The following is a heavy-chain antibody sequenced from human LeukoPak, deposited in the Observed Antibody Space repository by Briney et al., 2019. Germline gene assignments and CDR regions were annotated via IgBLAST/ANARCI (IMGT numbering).Heavy chain of an antibody. V-gene: IGHV4-39*06. Sequence: SQTLGLICTVSDGAISTNNGDFGWSRYTPRTGLEWTWTIYYTGGTYYTPSLNSRVSISVDRSKNQFTLRLSSVTAADTAVYYCAREDRIRYFDYDYWGQGTLVTVSS. CDR3: AREDRIRYFDYDY. CDR1: DGAISTNNGD. D-gene: IGHD3-9*01. J-gene: IGHJ4*02. CDR2: IYYTGGT.